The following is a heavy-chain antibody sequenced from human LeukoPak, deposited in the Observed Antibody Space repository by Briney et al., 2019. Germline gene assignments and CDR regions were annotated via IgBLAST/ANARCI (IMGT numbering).Heavy chain of an antibody. J-gene: IGHJ6*02. V-gene: IGHV3-49*04. CDR3: TRGGIVATIGYGMDV. CDR1: DFTFGDYA. Sequence: GGSLRLSCAASDFTFGDYALSWVRQAPGKGLEWVALIKNEAFGGTTEYAASVEGRFSISRDHSNAYLQMNRLQTEDTAVYYCTRGGIVATIGYGMDVWGQGTTVTVS. D-gene: IGHD5-12*01. CDR2: IKNEAFGGTT.